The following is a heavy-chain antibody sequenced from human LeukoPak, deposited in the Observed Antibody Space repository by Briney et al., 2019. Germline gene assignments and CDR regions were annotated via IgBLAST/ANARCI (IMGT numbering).Heavy chain of an antibody. CDR3: ARDYGYCDYGSCYLYDY. CDR2: INPKSGGT. Sequence: GASVKVSCKASGYTFTSYYMHWVRQAPGQGLEWMGWINPKSGGTNYPQKFQGRVTMTRDTSISTAYMELSRLRSDDTAVYYCARDYGYCDYGSCYLYDYWGQGTLVTVSS. CDR1: GYTFTSYY. D-gene: IGHD2-15*01. V-gene: IGHV1-2*02. J-gene: IGHJ4*02.